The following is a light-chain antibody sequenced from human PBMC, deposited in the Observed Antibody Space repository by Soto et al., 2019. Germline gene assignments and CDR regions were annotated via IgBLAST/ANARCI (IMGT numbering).Light chain of an antibody. J-gene: IGLJ3*02. V-gene: IGLV1-40*01. CDR2: GNS. Sequence: QSVLTQPPSVSGAPGQRVTISCTVSSSNIGAGYDVHWYQQLPGTAPKLLIYGNSNRPSGVPDRFSGSKSGTSASLAITGLQAEDEADYYCQSYASSLGGSVFGGGTKLTVL. CDR1: SSNIGAGYD. CDR3: QSYASSLGGSV.